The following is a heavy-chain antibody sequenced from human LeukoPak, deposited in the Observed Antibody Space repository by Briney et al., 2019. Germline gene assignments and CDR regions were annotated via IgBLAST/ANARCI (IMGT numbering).Heavy chain of an antibody. CDR1: GFTFSSYA. V-gene: IGHV3-23*01. J-gene: IGHJ4*02. Sequence: PGGSLRLSCAASGFTFSSYAMSWVRQAPGKGLEWVSAISGSGGSTYYADSVKGRFTISIDNSKNTLYLQMNSLRAEDTAVYYCAKATVGSGWYHAYWGQGTLVTVSS. D-gene: IGHD6-19*01. CDR2: ISGSGGST. CDR3: AKATVGSGWYHAY.